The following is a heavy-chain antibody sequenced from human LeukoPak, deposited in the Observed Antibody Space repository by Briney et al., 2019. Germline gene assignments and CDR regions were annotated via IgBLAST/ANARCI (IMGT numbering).Heavy chain of an antibody. CDR3: ARDGCSTSCPFSDY. CDR2: ISSSSSTI. Sequence: GGSLRLSCAASGFTFSSYSMNWVRQAPGKGLEWVSYISSSSSTIYYADSAKGRFTISRDNAKNSLYLQMNSLRAEDTAVYYCARDGCSTSCPFSDYWGQGTLVTVSS. CDR1: GFTFSSYS. D-gene: IGHD2-2*01. J-gene: IGHJ4*02. V-gene: IGHV3-48*04.